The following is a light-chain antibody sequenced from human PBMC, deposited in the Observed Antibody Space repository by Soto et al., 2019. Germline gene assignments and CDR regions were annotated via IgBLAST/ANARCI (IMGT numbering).Light chain of an antibody. CDR1: QSISSF. Sequence: KSQSPSSLSASVGDRVTITCRASQSISSFLNWYQQKPGKAPKLLIYAASSLQSGVPSRFSGSGSGTDFTLIISSLQPEDFATYYCQQSYSAPLTFGGGTKVDIK. V-gene: IGKV1-39*01. J-gene: IGKJ4*01. CDR3: QQSYSAPLT. CDR2: AAS.